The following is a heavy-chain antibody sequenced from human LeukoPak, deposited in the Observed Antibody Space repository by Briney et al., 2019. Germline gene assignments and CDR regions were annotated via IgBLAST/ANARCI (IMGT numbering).Heavy chain of an antibody. D-gene: IGHD3-10*01. CDR3: TRALFTMAVFDP. V-gene: IGHV3-49*04. CDR1: GFTFCDYA. CDR2: IRSKAYGGTT. J-gene: IGHJ5*02. Sequence: GSLSLSCTASGFTFCDYAMSWVRQAPGKGLEWVGFIRSKAYGGTTEYAASVKGRFTISRDDSKSIAYLQMNSLKTEDTAVYYCTRALFTMAVFDPWGQGTLVTVSS.